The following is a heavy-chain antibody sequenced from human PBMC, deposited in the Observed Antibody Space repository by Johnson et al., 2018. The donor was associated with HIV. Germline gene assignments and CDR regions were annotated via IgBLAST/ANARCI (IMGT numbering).Heavy chain of an antibody. CDR2: IKQDGSEK. Sequence: VQLVESGGGVVQPGRSLRLSCAASGFTFSSYAMHWVRQAPGKGLEWVANIKQDGSEKYYVDSVKGRFTISRDNAKNSLYLQMNSLRPEDTALYYCAKDEAQTLASAGRDAFDIWGQGAMVSVSS. D-gene: IGHD6-13*01. CDR3: AKDEAQTLASAGRDAFDI. V-gene: IGHV3-7*01. J-gene: IGHJ3*02. CDR1: GFTFSSYA.